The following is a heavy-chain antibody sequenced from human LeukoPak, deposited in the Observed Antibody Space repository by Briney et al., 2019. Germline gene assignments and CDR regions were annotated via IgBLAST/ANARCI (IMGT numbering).Heavy chain of an antibody. D-gene: IGHD5-18*01. V-gene: IGHV1-8*01. CDR1: GYTFTSYD. CDR2: MNPNSGNT. CDR3: ARVGYGYSLNYYYYMDV. Sequence: VASVKVSCKASGYTFTSYDINWVRQATGQGLEWMGWMNPNSGNTGYAQKFQGRVTMTRNTSISTAYMELSSLRSEDTAVYYCARVGYGYSLNYYYYMDVWGKGTTVTISS. J-gene: IGHJ6*03.